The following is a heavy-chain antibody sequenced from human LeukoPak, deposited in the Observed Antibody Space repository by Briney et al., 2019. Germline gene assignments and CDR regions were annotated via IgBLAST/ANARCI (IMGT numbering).Heavy chain of an antibody. J-gene: IGHJ4*02. D-gene: IGHD4-23*01. Sequence: SETLSLTCTVSGGSISSGGYYWSWIRQHPGKGLEWIGYIYYSGSTYYNPSLKSRVTISVDTSKNQFSLKLSSVTAADTAVYYCARSKYYVGPFDYWGQGTLVTVSS. CDR2: IYYSGST. V-gene: IGHV4-31*03. CDR1: GGSISSGGYY. CDR3: ARSKYYVGPFDY.